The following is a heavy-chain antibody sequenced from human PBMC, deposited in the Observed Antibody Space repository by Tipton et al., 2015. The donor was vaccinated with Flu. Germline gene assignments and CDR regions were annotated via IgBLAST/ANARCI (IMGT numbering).Heavy chain of an antibody. CDR3: ARDRLGADGGWFDP. V-gene: IGHV1-69*12. J-gene: IGHJ5*02. Sequence: QVQLVQSGAEVKKPGSSVKVSCKASGGTFSSYAISWVRQAPGQGLEWMGGIIPIFGTANYAQKFQGRVTITADESTSTAYMELGSLRSEDTAVYYCARDRLGADGGWFDPWGQGTLVTVSS. D-gene: IGHD3-16*01. CDR2: IIPIFGTA. CDR1: GGTFSSYA.